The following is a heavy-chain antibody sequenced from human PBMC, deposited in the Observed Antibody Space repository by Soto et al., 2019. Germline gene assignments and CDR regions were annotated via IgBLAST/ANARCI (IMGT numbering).Heavy chain of an antibody. J-gene: IGHJ4*02. CDR1: GYTFTSYD. CDR3: ARGVSSSWYYFDY. Sequence: ASVKVSCNASGYTFTSYDINWVRQATGQGLEWMGWMNPNSGNTGYAQKFQGRVTMTRNTSISTAYMELSSLRSEDTAVYYCARGVSSSWYYFDYWGQGTLVTVSS. CDR2: MNPNSGNT. D-gene: IGHD6-13*01. V-gene: IGHV1-8*01.